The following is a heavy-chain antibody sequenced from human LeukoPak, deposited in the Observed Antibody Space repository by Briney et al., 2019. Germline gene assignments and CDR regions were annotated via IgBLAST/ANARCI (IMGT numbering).Heavy chain of an antibody. D-gene: IGHD2-15*01. V-gene: IGHV3-74*01. CDR3: ARDPRNVGLAP. CDR1: GFSFSGHW. Sequence: GGSLRLSCTASGFSFSGHWMHWARQLPGKGLVWVSRISPTGSTTSYADSVRGRFTVSRDNAKNTLYLQMNSLRVEDTAVYYCARDPRNVGLAPWGQGTLVTVSS. J-gene: IGHJ5*02. CDR2: ISPTGSTT.